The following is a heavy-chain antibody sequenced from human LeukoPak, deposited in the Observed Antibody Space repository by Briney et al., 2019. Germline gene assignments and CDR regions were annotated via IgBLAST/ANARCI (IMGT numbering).Heavy chain of an antibody. J-gene: IGHJ5*02. V-gene: IGHV4-59*08. D-gene: IGHD3-10*01. CDR1: GGSISSSY. Sequence: NPSETLSLTCTVSGGSISSSYWSWIRQPPGKGLEWIGYIYYSGNTNYNPSLESRVTISVDTSKNQFSLQLSSVTAADTAVYYCARGVYGSGPGDWFDPWGQGTLVTVSS. CDR2: IYYSGNT. CDR3: ARGVYGSGPGDWFDP.